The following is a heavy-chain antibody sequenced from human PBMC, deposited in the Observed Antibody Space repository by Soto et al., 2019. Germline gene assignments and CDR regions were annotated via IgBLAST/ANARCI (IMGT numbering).Heavy chain of an antibody. CDR1: GFTFDDYA. CDR3: AKVSEGYSGGMDV. V-gene: IGHV3-43D*04. J-gene: IGHJ6*02. CDR2: ISWDGGST. Sequence: GGSLRLSCAASGFTFDDYAMHWVRQAPGKGLEWVSLISWDGGSTYYADSVKGRFTISRDNSKNSLYLQMNSLRAEDTALYYCAKVSEGYSGGMDVWGLGTTVTVSS. D-gene: IGHD2-15*01.